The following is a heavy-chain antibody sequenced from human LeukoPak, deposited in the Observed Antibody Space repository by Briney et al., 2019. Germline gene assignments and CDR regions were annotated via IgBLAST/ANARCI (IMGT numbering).Heavy chain of an antibody. J-gene: IGHJ5*02. Sequence: GGSLRLSCAASGFTFSSYAMSWVRQAPGKGLEWVSAISGSGGSTYYADSVKGRFTISRDNSKNTLYLQMNSLRAEGTAVYYCAKQAYSGSLNNWFDPWGQGTLVTVSS. CDR3: AKQAYSGSLNNWFDP. V-gene: IGHV3-23*01. D-gene: IGHD1-26*01. CDR2: ISGSGGST. CDR1: GFTFSSYA.